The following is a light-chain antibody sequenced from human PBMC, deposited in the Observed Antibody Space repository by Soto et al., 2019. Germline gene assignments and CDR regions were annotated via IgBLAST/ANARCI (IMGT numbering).Light chain of an antibody. CDR1: QSVSSSY. CDR3: HQYGSSPRHT. Sequence: EIVLTQSPGTLSLSPGERVTLSCRASQSVSSSYLAWYQQKPGQAPRLLIYGASSRATDIPDRFSDSRSGTDFTLTISRLEPEDFAVYYCHQYGSSPRHTFGQGTKLEIK. J-gene: IGKJ2*01. V-gene: IGKV3-20*01. CDR2: GAS.